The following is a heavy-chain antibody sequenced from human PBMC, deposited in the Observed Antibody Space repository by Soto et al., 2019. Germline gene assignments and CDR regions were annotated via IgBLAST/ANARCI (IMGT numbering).Heavy chain of an antibody. D-gene: IGHD1-1*01. Sequence: QVQLVQSGAEVKKPGASVKVSCKASGYTFTNYHIHWVRQAPGQGLEWMGIINPGRGSTTYAHKFQGRVTMTRDTSTSTVYMELDSLRSDDTAVYFCARISNSLPAYWGQGTLVTVSS. J-gene: IGHJ4*02. V-gene: IGHV1-46*01. CDR1: GYTFTNYH. CDR2: INPGRGST. CDR3: ARISNSLPAY.